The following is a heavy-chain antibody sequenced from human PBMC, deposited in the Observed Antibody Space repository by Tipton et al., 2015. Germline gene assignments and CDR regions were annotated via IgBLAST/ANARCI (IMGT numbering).Heavy chain of an antibody. J-gene: IGHJ4*02. CDR1: GDSVSSNRVT. CDR3: ARGRGLGLFDY. CDR2: TYYKSKWYH. V-gene: IGHV6-1*01. D-gene: IGHD1-26*01. Sequence: GLVKPSRTLSLTCDISGDSVSSNRVTWNWIRQSPSRGLEWLGRTYYKSKWYHDYAISVQSRITLTADTSKDQFSLQLNSVTPDDSAVYYCARGRGLGLFDYWGQGTLVTVSS.